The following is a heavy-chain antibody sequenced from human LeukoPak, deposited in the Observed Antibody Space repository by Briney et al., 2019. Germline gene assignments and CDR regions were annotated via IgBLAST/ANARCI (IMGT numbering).Heavy chain of an antibody. Sequence: SETLSLTCTVSGGSIRSYYWSWIRQPPGKGLEWIGYISYSWSTNYNPSLKSRVTISVDTSKNQFPLKLSSLTAADTAVFYCARGTTRYTTTYYFDYWGQGTLVTVSS. CDR1: GGSIRSYY. J-gene: IGHJ4*02. CDR3: ARGTTRYTTTYYFDY. CDR2: ISYSWST. V-gene: IGHV4-59*01. D-gene: IGHD2-2*02.